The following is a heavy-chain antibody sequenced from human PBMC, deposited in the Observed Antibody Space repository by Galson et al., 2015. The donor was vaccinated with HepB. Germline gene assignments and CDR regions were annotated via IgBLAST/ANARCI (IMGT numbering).Heavy chain of an antibody. D-gene: IGHD5-18*01. V-gene: IGHV1-8*01. J-gene: IGHJ4*02. CDR3: ARRRGYSYGHGFDY. Sequence: SVKVSCKASGYTFTCYDINWVRQATGQGPEWMGWMNPNSGNTGYAQKFQGRVTMTRNTSISTAYMELSSLRSEDTAVYYCARRRGYSYGHGFDYWGQGTLVTVSS. CDR1: GYTFTCYD. CDR2: MNPNSGNT.